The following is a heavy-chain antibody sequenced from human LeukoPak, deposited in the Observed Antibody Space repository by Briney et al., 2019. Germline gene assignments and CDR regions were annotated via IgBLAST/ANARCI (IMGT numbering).Heavy chain of an antibody. Sequence: GGSLRLSCAASGFTFSSYAMSWVRQAPGKGLEWVSAISGSGGSTYYADSVKGRFTISRDNSKNTLYLQMNSLRAEDTAVYYCARERGIRPYYYYYMDVWGKGTTVTVSS. CDR3: ARERGIRPYYYYYMDV. CDR2: ISGSGGST. V-gene: IGHV3-23*01. D-gene: IGHD1-14*01. J-gene: IGHJ6*03. CDR1: GFTFSSYA.